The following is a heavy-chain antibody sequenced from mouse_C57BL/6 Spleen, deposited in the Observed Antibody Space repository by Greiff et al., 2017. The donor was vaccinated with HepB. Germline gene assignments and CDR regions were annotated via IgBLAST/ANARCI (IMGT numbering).Heavy chain of an antibody. D-gene: IGHD3-2*02. Sequence: EVKVVESGEGLVKPGGSLKLSCAASGFTFSSYAMSWVRQTPEKRLEWVAYISSGGDYIYYADTVKGRFTISRDNARNTLYLQMSSLKSEDTAMYYCTRDSSGPAWFAYWGQGTLVTVSA. J-gene: IGHJ3*01. V-gene: IGHV5-9-1*02. CDR3: TRDSSGPAWFAY. CDR1: GFTFSSYA. CDR2: ISSGGDYI.